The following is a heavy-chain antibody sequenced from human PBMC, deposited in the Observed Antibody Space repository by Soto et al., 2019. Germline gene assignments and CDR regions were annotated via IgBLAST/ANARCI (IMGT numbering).Heavy chain of an antibody. J-gene: IGHJ4*02. V-gene: IGHV5-51*01. CDR1: GYTFTNYW. CDR2: IYVGDSDT. CDR3: AIYSYGLYPADY. Sequence: PCESLKISCQDSGYTFTNYWIGWVRRMPGKGLEWMGIIYVGDSDTRYSPSFQGQVTISADKSVTTAYLQWSSLKASETAMYYCAIYSYGLYPADYWGQGTLVTVSS. D-gene: IGHD5-18*01.